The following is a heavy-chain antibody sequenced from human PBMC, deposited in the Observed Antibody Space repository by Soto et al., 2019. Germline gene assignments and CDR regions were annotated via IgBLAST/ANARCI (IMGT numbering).Heavy chain of an antibody. J-gene: IGHJ4*02. D-gene: IGHD4-17*01. CDR2: ISSSSSTI. V-gene: IGHV3-48*01. CDR1: GFTFSSYR. Sequence: EVPLVESGGGLVQPGGSRRLACAASGFTFSSYRMSWVRQAPGKGLEWISDISSSSSTIYYADSVKGRFTISRDKDKNSLYLQMNSLRAEDTAVYDCPRQDDYGDYWTFVPWGQGTLVTVSS. CDR3: PRQDDYGDYWTFVP.